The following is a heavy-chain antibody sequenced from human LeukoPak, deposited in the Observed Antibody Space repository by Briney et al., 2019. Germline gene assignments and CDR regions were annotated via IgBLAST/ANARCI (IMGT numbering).Heavy chain of an antibody. J-gene: IGHJ6*02. D-gene: IGHD3-22*01. CDR2: ISAYNGHT. CDR3: ERDGPNYPDSSGYYSYNYYMDV. V-gene: IGHV1-18*01. Sequence: ASVKVSCKASGYTFTSYGISWVRQALGQGLEWMGWISAYNGHTDCAQKLQGRVTMTTNTSTSTAYMELRSLRSEDTAVYYCERDGPNYPDSSGYYSYNYYMDVWGQGSTVTVSS. CDR1: GYTFTSYG.